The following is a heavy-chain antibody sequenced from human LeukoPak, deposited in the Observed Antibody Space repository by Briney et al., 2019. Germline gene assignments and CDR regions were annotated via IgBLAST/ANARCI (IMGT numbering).Heavy chain of an antibody. J-gene: IGHJ4*02. CDR2: ISSSGGST. CDR3: ARRYCTSTSCSYFDY. Sequence: GGALRLSCAASGFTFSSYGMSWVRQAPGKGLEWVSTISSSGGSTYYADSVKGRFTISRDNSKNTLYLQMNSLGAEDTAVYYCARRYCTSTSCSYFDYWGQGTLVTVSS. V-gene: IGHV3-23*01. CDR1: GFTFSSYG. D-gene: IGHD2-2*01.